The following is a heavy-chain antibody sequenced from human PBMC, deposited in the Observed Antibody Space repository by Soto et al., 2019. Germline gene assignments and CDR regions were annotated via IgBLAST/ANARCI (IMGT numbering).Heavy chain of an antibody. J-gene: IGHJ4*02. CDR3: PKNRQFRSYYESTGHYDN. CDR2: ISGSGGVT. Sequence: EVELLESGGGLVQPGGSLRLSCVASGFTFKNYDMRWIRQAPGKGLEWVSGISGSGGVTYYADSVKGRFTISRDNSKNTLYLQMNSLRAEDTAIYYCPKNRQFRSYYESTGHYDNWGQGTLVTVSS. D-gene: IGHD3-10*01. V-gene: IGHV3-23*01. CDR1: GFTFKNYD.